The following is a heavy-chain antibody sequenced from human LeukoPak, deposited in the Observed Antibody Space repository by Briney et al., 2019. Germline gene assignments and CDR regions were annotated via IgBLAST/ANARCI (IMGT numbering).Heavy chain of an antibody. CDR2: VNLQGST. CDR3: AREGGPYRPLAY. V-gene: IGHV4-4*02. Sequence: SETLSLTCGVSGGSISNTNWWTWVRQPPGKGLEWIGEVNLQGSTNYNPSLKSRVAISVDKSENHISLKLTSVTAADTAVYCAREGGPYRPLAYSGQGSLVTVAS. CDR1: GGSISNTNW. J-gene: IGHJ4*02.